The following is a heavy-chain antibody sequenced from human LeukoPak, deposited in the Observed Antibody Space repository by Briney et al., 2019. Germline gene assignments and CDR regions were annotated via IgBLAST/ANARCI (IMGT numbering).Heavy chain of an antibody. Sequence: PGGSLRLSCAASGFTFSSYWMHWVRQAPGKGQVWVSRINSDGSSTSYADSVKGRFTISRDNAKNTLYLQMNSLRAEDTAVYYCARESSVGAHKAFDYWGQGTLVTVSS. J-gene: IGHJ4*02. V-gene: IGHV3-74*01. CDR3: ARESSVGAHKAFDY. D-gene: IGHD1-26*01. CDR1: GFTFSSYW. CDR2: INSDGSST.